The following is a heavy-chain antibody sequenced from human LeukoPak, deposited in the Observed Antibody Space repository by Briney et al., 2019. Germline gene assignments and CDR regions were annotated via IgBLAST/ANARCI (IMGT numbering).Heavy chain of an antibody. Sequence: SQTLSLTCAISGDSVSSNSAAWNWIRQSPSRGLEWLGRTYYRSKWYNDYAVSVKSRITINPDTSKNQFSLHLNSVTPEDTAVYYCAREPSITMVRGVIPPLDYWGQGTLVTVSS. V-gene: IGHV6-1*01. CDR1: GDSVSSNSAA. CDR3: AREPSITMVRGVIPPLDY. J-gene: IGHJ4*02. D-gene: IGHD3-10*01. CDR2: TYYRSKWYN.